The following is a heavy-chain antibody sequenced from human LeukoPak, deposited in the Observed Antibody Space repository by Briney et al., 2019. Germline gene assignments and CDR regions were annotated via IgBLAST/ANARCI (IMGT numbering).Heavy chain of an antibody. CDR3: ARDRPPDQDCSTSSCYTFDY. D-gene: IGHD2-2*02. Sequence: ASVKVSCKASGYTFTRYAMNWVRQAPGQGLEWMGWINTNTGNPTYAQGFTGRFVFSLDTSVSTAYLQISSLKAEDTAVYYCARDRPPDQDCSTSSCYTFDYWGQGTLVTVSS. V-gene: IGHV7-4-1*02. J-gene: IGHJ4*02. CDR2: INTNTGNP. CDR1: GYTFTRYA.